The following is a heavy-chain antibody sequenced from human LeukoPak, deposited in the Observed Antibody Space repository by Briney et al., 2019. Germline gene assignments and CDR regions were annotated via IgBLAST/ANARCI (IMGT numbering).Heavy chain of an antibody. CDR1: GFTFSSYA. V-gene: IGHV3-30-3*01. D-gene: IGHD2-2*01. CDR3: ARYCTGSSCSAGGNYYGMDV. J-gene: IGHJ6*02. Sequence: GGSLRLSCAASGFTFSSYAMHWVRQAPGKGLEWVAVISYDGSNKYYADSAKGRFTISRDNSKSTLYLQMNSLRAEDTALYYCARYCTGSSCSAGGNYYGMDVWGQGTTVTVSS. CDR2: ISYDGSNK.